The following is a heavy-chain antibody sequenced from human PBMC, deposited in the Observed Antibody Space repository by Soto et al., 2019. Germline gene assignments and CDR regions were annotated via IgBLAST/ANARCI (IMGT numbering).Heavy chain of an antibody. J-gene: IGHJ4*02. Sequence: PGGSLRLSCVVSVFPFGANAMSWVRQAPGKGLEWVSGLSNTGRRTSYADSVKGRFNISRDNSENTVYLQMKSLRVEDTAVYYCATEMGATQGPFDNWGQGTLVTVSS. CDR2: LSNTGRRT. CDR1: VFPFGANA. V-gene: IGHV3-23*01. D-gene: IGHD1-26*01. CDR3: ATEMGATQGPFDN.